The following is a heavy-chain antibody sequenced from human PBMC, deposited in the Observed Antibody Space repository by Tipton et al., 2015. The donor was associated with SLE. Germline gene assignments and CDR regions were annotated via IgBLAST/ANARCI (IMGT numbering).Heavy chain of an antibody. CDR2: ISRNGGST. V-gene: IGHV3-64*02. CDR1: GFTFSRFI. J-gene: IGHJ4*02. CDR3: AKDGSKWQFDY. Sequence: SLRLSCAASGFTFSRFILYWVGQAQGKGLEYVSYISRNGGSTYYADTVKGRFTGSRDNSKNTLYLQMNSLRVEDTAVYYCAKDGSKWQFDYWGQGTLVTVSS. D-gene: IGHD5-12*01.